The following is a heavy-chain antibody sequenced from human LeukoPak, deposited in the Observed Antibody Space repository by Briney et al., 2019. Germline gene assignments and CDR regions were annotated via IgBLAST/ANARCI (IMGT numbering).Heavy chain of an antibody. D-gene: IGHD6-13*01. V-gene: IGHV3-21*01. CDR3: ARDGYSSSWYTNWFDP. CDR1: GFTFSSYS. J-gene: IGHJ5*02. CDR2: ISSGSIYI. Sequence: PGGSLRLSCTASGFTFSSYSMNWVRQAPGKGLEWVSSISSGSIYIYYADSVKGRFTISRDNSKNTLYLQMNSLRAEDTAVYYCARDGYSSSWYTNWFDPWGQGTLVTVSS.